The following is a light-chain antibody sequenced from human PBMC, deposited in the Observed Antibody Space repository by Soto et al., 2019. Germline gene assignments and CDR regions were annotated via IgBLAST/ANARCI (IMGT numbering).Light chain of an antibody. CDR3: QQYGSSHTWT. V-gene: IGKV3-20*01. J-gene: IGKJ1*01. CDR2: GAS. CDR1: QSVSSSY. Sequence: EIVLTHAPGTLSLSPGERATLSCRASQSVSSSYLAWYQQKPGQAHRLLIYGASSRATGIPDRFSGSGSGTDFTLTISRLEPEDFAVYYCQQYGSSHTWTFGQGTKVDVK.